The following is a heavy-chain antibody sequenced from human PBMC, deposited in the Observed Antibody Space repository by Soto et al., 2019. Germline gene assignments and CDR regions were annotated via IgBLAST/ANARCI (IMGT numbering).Heavy chain of an antibody. V-gene: IGHV1-8*01. D-gene: IGHD3-9*01. CDR3: ARGLGDYDIWTGSLVSYGMDV. J-gene: IGHJ6*02. CDR1: GYTFTSYD. Sequence: ASVKVSCKASGYTFTSYDINWVRQATGQGLEWMGWMNPNSGNTGYAQKFQGRVTMTRNTSISTAYMELSSLRSEDTAVYYCARGLGDYDIWTGSLVSYGMDVWGQGTTVTVSS. CDR2: MNPNSGNT.